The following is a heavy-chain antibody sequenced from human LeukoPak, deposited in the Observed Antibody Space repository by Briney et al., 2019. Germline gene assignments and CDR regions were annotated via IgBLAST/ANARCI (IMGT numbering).Heavy chain of an antibody. D-gene: IGHD3-16*02. J-gene: IGHJ4*02. Sequence: GGSLRLSCAASGFTFSSYAMSWVRQAPGKGLEWVGRIKSKTDGGTTDYAAPVKGRFTISRDDSKNTLYLQMNSLKTEDTAVYYCTADYDYVWGSYRRSPVDYWGQGTLVTVSS. CDR3: TADYDYVWGSYRRSPVDY. CDR1: GFTFSSYA. V-gene: IGHV3-15*01. CDR2: IKSKTDGGTT.